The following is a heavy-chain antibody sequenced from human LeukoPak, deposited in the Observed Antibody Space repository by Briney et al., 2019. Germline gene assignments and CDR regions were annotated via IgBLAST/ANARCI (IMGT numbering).Heavy chain of an antibody. J-gene: IGHJ4*02. Sequence: PSETLSLTCTVSGGSIGSSSYYWGWIRQPPGKGLEWIGSIYYSGRTYYTPSLKSRVTISVDTSKNQFSLNLSPVTAADTAVYYCARRGGSYYADYWGQGTLVTVSS. CDR1: GGSIGSSSYY. V-gene: IGHV4-39*01. D-gene: IGHD1-26*01. CDR2: IYYSGRT. CDR3: ARRGGSYYADY.